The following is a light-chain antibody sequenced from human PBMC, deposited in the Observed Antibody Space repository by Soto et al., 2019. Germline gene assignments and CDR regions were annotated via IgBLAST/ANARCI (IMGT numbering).Light chain of an antibody. CDR2: GNI. CDR3: LSYDRASASKV. J-gene: IGLJ3*02. CDR1: SSNIGADYD. V-gene: IGLV1-40*01. Sequence: QSVLTQPPSVSGAPGQRVTISCAGSSSNIGADYDVHWYQQLPGTTPKLLIHGNINRPSGVPDRFSGSKSGTSASLAITGLQPEDEAVYYCLSYDRASASKVFGGGTKLTVL.